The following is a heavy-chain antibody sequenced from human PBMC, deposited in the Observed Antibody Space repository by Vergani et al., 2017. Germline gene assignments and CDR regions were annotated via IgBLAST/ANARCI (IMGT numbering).Heavy chain of an antibody. J-gene: IGHJ2*01. CDR1: GYSISSGYY. V-gene: IGHV4-38-2*01. CDR3: ARPGSSSWYQVSWYFDL. Sequence: QVQLQESGPGLVKPSETLSLTCAVSGYSISSGYYWGWIRQPPGKGLEWIGSIYHSGSTYYNPSLKSRVTISVDTSKNRFSLKLSSVTAADTAVYYCARPGSSSWYQVSWYFDLWGRGTLVTVSS. D-gene: IGHD6-13*01. CDR2: IYHSGST.